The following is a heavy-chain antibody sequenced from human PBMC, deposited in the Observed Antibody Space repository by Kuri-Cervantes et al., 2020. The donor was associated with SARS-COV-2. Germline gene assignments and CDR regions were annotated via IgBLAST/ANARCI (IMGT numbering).Heavy chain of an antibody. Sequence: LRLSCAVYGGSFSGYYWSWIRQPPGKGLEWIGEINHSGSTNYNPPLKSRVTISVDTSKNQFSLKLSSVTAADTAVYYCARDPRYLARGGGFDYWGQGTLVTVSS. CDR3: ARDPRYLARGGGFDY. D-gene: IGHD1-14*01. J-gene: IGHJ4*02. V-gene: IGHV4-34*01. CDR2: INHSGST. CDR1: GGSFSGYY.